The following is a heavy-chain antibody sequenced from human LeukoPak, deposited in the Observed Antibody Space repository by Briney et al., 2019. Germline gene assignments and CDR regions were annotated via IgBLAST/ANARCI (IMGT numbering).Heavy chain of an antibody. D-gene: IGHD2-21*02. Sequence: SETLSLTCTVSGGSISSYYWSWIRQSPGKGLEWIGYIYYSGSATYNPSLKSRVSISVDTSKNQFSLKLTSVTAADTAVYYCARDGNCDGDCWYALDVWGQGKMVTVSS. V-gene: IGHV4-59*12. CDR2: IYYSGSA. CDR1: GGSISSYY. J-gene: IGHJ3*01. CDR3: ARDGNCDGDCWYALDV.